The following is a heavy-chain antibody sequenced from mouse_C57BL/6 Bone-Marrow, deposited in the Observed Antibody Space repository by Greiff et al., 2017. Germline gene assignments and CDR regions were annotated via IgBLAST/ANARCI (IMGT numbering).Heavy chain of an antibody. J-gene: IGHJ1*03. CDR1: GYTFTSYG. V-gene: IGHV1-81*01. CDR3: ARHGNYWYFDV. Sequence: QVQLQQSGAELARPGASVKLSCKASGYTFTSYGISWVKQRTGPGLEWIGEIYPRSGNTYYTEKFKGKATLTADKSSSTAYMELRSLTSEDSAVXFCARHGNYWYFDVWGTGTTVTVSS. CDR2: IYPRSGNT. D-gene: IGHD2-1*01.